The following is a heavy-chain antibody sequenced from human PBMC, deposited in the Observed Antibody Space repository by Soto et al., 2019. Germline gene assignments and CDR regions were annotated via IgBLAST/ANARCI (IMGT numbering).Heavy chain of an antibody. J-gene: IGHJ6*02. D-gene: IGHD1-1*01. CDR2: ISYDGSNK. V-gene: IGHV3-30-3*01. Sequence: PGGSLRLSCAASGFTFXSYAMHWVRQAPGKGLEWVAVISYDGSNKYYADSVKGRFTISRDNSKNTLYLQMNSLTAEDTAVYYCAKARYNWKIYYYYYGMDVWGQGTTVTVSS. CDR1: GFTFXSYA. CDR3: AKARYNWKIYYYYYGMDV.